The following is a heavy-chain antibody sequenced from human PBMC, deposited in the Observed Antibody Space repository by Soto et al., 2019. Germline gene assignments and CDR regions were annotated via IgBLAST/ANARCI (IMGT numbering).Heavy chain of an antibody. CDR2: IIPILGIA. V-gene: IGHV1-69*02. CDR1: GGTFSSYT. J-gene: IGHJ4*02. D-gene: IGHD6-19*01. CDR3: ARGRGGWGDY. Sequence: QVQLVQSGAEVKKPGSSVKVSCKASGGTFSSYTINWVRQAPGQGLEWMGMIIPILGIANYVQKFQDRVTITADKSTSTAYMELSSLRSEDTAVYYCARGRGGWGDYWGQGTLVTVSS.